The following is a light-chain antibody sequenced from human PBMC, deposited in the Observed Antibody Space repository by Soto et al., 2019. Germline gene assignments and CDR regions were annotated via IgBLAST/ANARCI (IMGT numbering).Light chain of an antibody. CDR1: QSVSIN. CDR2: GAS. J-gene: IGKJ4*01. V-gene: IGKV3-15*01. Sequence: EIVMTQSPATLSVSPGERATLSFRANQSVSINLAWYQQKPGQAPRLLIYGASTRATGIPARFSGSGSGTEFTLTISSLQSEDFAVYYCQQYNNWPPLTFGGGTKVDI. CDR3: QQYNNWPPLT.